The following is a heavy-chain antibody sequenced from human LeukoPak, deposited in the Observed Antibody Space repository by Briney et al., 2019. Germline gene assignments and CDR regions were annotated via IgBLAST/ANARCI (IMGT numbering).Heavy chain of an antibody. J-gene: IGHJ4*02. D-gene: IGHD6-19*01. CDR3: AKDRGYSSGWYAGGVDY. CDR2: IRHDGSNK. CDR1: GFTFSSYG. Sequence: GGSLRLSCAASGFTFSSYGMHWVRQAPGKGLEWLAFIRHDGSNKYYADSVKGRFTISRDNSKNTLYLQMNSLRAEDTAVYYCAKDRGYSSGWYAGGVDYWAQGTLVTVSS. V-gene: IGHV3-30*02.